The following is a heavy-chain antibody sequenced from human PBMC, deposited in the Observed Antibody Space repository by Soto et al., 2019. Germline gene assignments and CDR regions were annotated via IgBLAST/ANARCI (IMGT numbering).Heavy chain of an antibody. Sequence: QVQLVQSGAEVKKPGSSVKVSCKASGGTFSSYSINWVRPAPGQGLEWMGEIIPIFGTANYAQKFQGRVTITADESTSTAYMELSSLRSEDTAVYYCARDGGRHSGGLDYWGQGTLVTVSS. CDR1: GGTFSSYS. V-gene: IGHV1-69*01. CDR3: ARDGGRHSGGLDY. CDR2: IIPIFGTA. D-gene: IGHD1-26*01. J-gene: IGHJ4*02.